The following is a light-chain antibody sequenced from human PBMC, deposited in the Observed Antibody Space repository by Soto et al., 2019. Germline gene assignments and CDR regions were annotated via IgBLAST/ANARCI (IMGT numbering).Light chain of an antibody. J-gene: IGKJ1*01. CDR2: GAS. CDR3: QQYGSSLKWT. CDR1: QTVSSSY. V-gene: IGKV3-20*01. Sequence: EIVLTQSPGTLSLSPGERATLSCRASQTVSSSYLAWYQQKPGQAPRLLIYGASIRATGIPDRFSGSGSGTDFTLTISRLEPEDFAVYYCQQYGSSLKWTFGQGTKVDIK.